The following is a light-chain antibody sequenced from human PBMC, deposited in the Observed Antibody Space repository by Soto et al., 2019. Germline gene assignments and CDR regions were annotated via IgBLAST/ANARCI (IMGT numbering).Light chain of an antibody. Sequence: QSVLTQPPSVSGAPGQRVTISCTGSSSNIGAGYDVHWYQQLPGTAPKLLIYGNSNRPSGVPDRFSGSKSGTSASLAITGLLAEDEADYYCQSYDSSLSGSYIFGTVTKLTVL. CDR1: SSNIGAGYD. CDR2: GNS. J-gene: IGLJ1*01. V-gene: IGLV1-40*01. CDR3: QSYDSSLSGSYI.